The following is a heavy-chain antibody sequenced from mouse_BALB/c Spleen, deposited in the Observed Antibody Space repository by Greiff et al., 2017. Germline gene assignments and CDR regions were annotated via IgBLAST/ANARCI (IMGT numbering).Heavy chain of an antibody. V-gene: IGHV14-3*02. CDR2: IDPANGNT. Sequence: VQLKESGAELVKPGASVKLSCTASGFNIKDTYMHWVKQRPEQGLAWIGKIDPANGNTKYDPKFQGKATITADTSSNKAYLQLSSLTSEDTAVYYCARYYYGNYWVGYWGKGTLVTVTA. D-gene: IGHD2-1*01. CDR3: ARYYYGNYWVGY. J-gene: IGHJ3*01. CDR1: GFNIKDTY.